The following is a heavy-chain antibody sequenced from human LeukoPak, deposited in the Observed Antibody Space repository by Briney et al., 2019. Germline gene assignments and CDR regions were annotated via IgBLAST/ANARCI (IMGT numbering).Heavy chain of an antibody. V-gene: IGHV1-69*13. J-gene: IGHJ4*02. CDR3: AGREYGSGSYQYFDY. Sequence: ASVKVSCKASGYTFTSYAISWVRQAPGQGLEWMGGIIPIFGTANYAQKFQGRVTITADESTSTAYMELSSLRSEDTAVYYCAGREYGSGSYQYFDYWGQGTLVTVSS. CDR1: GYTFTSYA. CDR2: IIPIFGTA. D-gene: IGHD3-10*01.